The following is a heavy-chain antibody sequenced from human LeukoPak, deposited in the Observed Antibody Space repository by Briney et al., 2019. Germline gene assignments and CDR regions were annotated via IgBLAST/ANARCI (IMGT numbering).Heavy chain of an antibody. CDR1: GFTFRNSG. Sequence: GSLSLSCVVSGFTFRNSGMHWVRQAPGKGLEWVAVIYYDGSDKYYVDSVKGRFAVSRDNSKNTLYLQMNNLRVEDTAVYHCARDRSQHYFDYWGQGALVTVSS. D-gene: IGHD5-18*01. V-gene: IGHV3-33*01. CDR2: IYYDGSDK. CDR3: ARDRSQHYFDY. J-gene: IGHJ4*02.